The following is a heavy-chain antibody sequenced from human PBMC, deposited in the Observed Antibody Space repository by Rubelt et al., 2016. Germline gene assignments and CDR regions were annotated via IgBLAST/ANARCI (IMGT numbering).Heavy chain of an antibody. J-gene: IGHJ3*02. CDR2: ISGGSGST. CDR3: TRAVRIIGDAFDI. V-gene: IGHV3-23*01. D-gene: IGHD2-15*01. CDR1: GFTVSSNY. Sequence: GGGLVQPGGSLRLSCAASGFTVSSNYMSWVRQAPGKGLEWVSAISGGSGSTYYADSVKGRFTISRDNSKNTLYLQMNSLKTEDTAVYYCTRAVRIIGDAFDIWGQGTMVTVSS.